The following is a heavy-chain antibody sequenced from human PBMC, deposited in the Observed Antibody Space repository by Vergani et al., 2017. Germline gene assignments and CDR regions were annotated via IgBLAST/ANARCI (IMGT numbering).Heavy chain of an antibody. CDR3: ARINYYGSSGYSLTRWHNWFDP. V-gene: IGHV3-7*04. CDR1: GFIFSHYW. J-gene: IGHJ5*02. D-gene: IGHD3-22*01. CDR2: INQDGSEK. Sequence: EVQLVESGGGLVQPGGSLRLSCAASGFIFSHYWMSWVRQAPGNGLEWVANINQDGSEKYYVDSVKGRFTISRDNAKNSLYLQMNSLRAEDTALYYCARINYYGSSGYSLTRWHNWFDPWGQGTLITFSS.